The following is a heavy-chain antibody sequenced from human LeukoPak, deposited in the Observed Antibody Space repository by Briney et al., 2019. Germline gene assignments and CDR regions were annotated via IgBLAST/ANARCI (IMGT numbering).Heavy chain of an antibody. CDR1: GGSISSGTYY. CDR2: IYSSGST. Sequence: SETLSLTCTLAGGSISSGTYYWSWIRQPAGKGLEWIGRIYSSGSTSYNPSLESRVTISVDTSKNRFSLKLSSVTAADTAVYYCAIHDYGDRDAFDIWGQGTMVTVSS. D-gene: IGHD4-17*01. V-gene: IGHV4-61*02. J-gene: IGHJ3*02. CDR3: AIHDYGDRDAFDI.